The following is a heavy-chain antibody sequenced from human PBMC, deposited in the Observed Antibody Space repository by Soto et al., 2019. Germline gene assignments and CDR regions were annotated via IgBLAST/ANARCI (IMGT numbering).Heavy chain of an antibody. CDR3: ARCMRALRTDDVFDI. V-gene: IGHV1-69*01. CDR2: IIPMYGGA. J-gene: IGHJ3*02. CDR1: GDTFNKFG. Sequence: QVQLVQSGAEVKKPGSSVRVSCKASGDTFNKFGISWVRQAPGQGLEWMGGIIPMYGGANSAQKFRDRVSITADESTSTVYMYLSSLISEDTAVYFCARCMRALRTDDVFDIWGTGTVVTVSS.